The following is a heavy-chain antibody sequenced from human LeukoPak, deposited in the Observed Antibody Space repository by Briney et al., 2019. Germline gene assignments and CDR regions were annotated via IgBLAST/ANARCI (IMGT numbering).Heavy chain of an antibody. D-gene: IGHD3-10*01. CDR3: ARVEEGYGSGRRENYYYYYMDV. J-gene: IGHJ6*03. V-gene: IGHV4-59*01. Sequence: SETLSPTCTVSGGSISSYYWTWIRQPPGKGLEWIGYIHYTGSTNYNRSLRSRVTISVDTSKNQFSLKLSSVTAADTAVYYCARVEEGYGSGRRENYYYYYMDVWGKGTTVTISS. CDR2: IHYTGST. CDR1: GGSISSYY.